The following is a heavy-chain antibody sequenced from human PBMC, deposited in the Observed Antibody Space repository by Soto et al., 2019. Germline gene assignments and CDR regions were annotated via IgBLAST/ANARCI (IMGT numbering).Heavy chain of an antibody. V-gene: IGHV3-30*18. D-gene: IGHD4-4*01. CDR3: AKSRSNYYYYYGMDV. Sequence: GGSLRLSCAASGFTFSSYGMHWVRQAPGKGLEWVAVISYDGSNKYYADSVKGRFTISRDNSKNTLYLQMNSLRAEDTAVYYCAKSRSNYYYYYGMDVWGQGTTVTVSS. CDR2: ISYDGSNK. J-gene: IGHJ6*02. CDR1: GFTFSSYG.